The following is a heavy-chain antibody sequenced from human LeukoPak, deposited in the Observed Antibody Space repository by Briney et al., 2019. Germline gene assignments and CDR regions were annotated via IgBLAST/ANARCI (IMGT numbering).Heavy chain of an antibody. Sequence: GGSLRLSWAASGFTFSSYAMSWVPQAPGKGLEWVSAISGSGGSTYYADSVKGRFTISRDNSKNTLYLQMNSLRAEDTAVYYCAKDPYSSSWYYFDYWGQETLVTVSS. CDR1: GFTFSSYA. J-gene: IGHJ4*02. D-gene: IGHD6-13*01. CDR2: ISGSGGST. CDR3: AKDPYSSSWYYFDY. V-gene: IGHV3-23*01.